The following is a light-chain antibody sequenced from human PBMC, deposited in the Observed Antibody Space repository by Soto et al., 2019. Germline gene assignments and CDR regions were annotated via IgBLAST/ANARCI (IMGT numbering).Light chain of an antibody. CDR1: QDISNY. J-gene: IGKJ5*01. Sequence: DIQMTQSPSSLSASVGDRVTITCQASQDISNYLNWYQQKPGKAPKLLIYDASNLETGVPSRFSGSGSGTHFTLTISGLQPEDIATYYCQQFGDLTFIFGQGTRLENK. V-gene: IGKV1-33*01. CDR2: DAS. CDR3: QQFGDLTFI.